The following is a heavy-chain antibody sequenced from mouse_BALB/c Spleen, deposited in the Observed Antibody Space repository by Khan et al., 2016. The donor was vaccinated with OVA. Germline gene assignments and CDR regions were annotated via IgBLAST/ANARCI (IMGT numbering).Heavy chain of an antibody. CDR1: GYSITSGYG. D-gene: IGHD1-2*01. CDR3: ARTARIKY. Sequence: EVQLVESGPGLVKPSQSLSLTCTVTGYSITSGYGWNWIRQFPGNKLEWMGYISYSGSTNYKPSLKSRISITRDTSKNQFFLQLNSLTTEDTATYYCARTARIKYWGQGTTRTVSS. V-gene: IGHV3-2*02. J-gene: IGHJ2*01. CDR2: ISYSGST.